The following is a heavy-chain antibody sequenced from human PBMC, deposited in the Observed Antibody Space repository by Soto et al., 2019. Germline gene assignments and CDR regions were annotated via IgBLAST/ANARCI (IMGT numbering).Heavy chain of an antibody. J-gene: IGHJ6*02. Sequence: QVQLVQSGAEVKEPGSSVKVSCKASGGTFANFIMNWVRQTPGQGLEWMGGIVPMFGTATYAEKFKGRVTTSATESTSTAYRELTSLRSEDTAVYYCARNGTYSSSLSQYSGMDVWGQGTTVTVSS. CDR3: ARNGTYSSSLSQYSGMDV. CDR1: GGTFANFI. D-gene: IGHD6-6*01. V-gene: IGHV1-69*01. CDR2: IVPMFGTA.